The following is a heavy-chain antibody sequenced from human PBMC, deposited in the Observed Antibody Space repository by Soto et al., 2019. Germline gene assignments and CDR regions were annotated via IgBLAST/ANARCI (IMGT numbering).Heavy chain of an antibody. CDR3: AKDWYFGSTIFGLMFDY. CDR2: ISGSGGST. CDR1: GFTFSSYA. Sequence: EVQVLESGGGLAQPGGSLRLSCAASGFTFSSYAMSWVRQAPGKGLEWVSAISGSGGSTNYADSVKGRCTISRDNSKNTLYLQMNSLRAEDTAVYYFAKDWYFGSTIFGLMFDYWGQGTLVTVSS. D-gene: IGHD3-3*01. V-gene: IGHV3-23*01. J-gene: IGHJ4*02.